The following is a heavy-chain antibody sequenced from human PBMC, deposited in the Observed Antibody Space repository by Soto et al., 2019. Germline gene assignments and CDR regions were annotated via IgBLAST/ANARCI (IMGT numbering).Heavy chain of an antibody. J-gene: IGHJ6*02. CDR3: ARDRGSSSHYYYGMDV. V-gene: IGHV4-30-4*01. CDR2: IYYSGST. CDR1: GGSISSGDYY. Sequence: QVQLQESGPGLVKPSQTLSLTCTVSGGSISSGDYYWSWIRQPPGKGLEWIGYIYYSGSTYYNPSLKSRVTISVETSKNQFSLKLSSVTAADTAVYYCARDRGSSSHYYYGMDVWGQGTTVTVSS. D-gene: IGHD6-6*01.